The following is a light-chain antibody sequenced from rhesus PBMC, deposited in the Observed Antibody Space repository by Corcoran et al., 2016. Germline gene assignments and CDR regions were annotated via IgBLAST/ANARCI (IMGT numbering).Light chain of an antibody. CDR2: LGS. CDR3: MQTLQTPLT. V-gene: IGKV2-78*01. J-gene: IGKJ4*01. CDR1: QSLLDSDGYTH. Sequence: DIVMTQTPLSLPVTPGEPASISCRSSQSLLDSDGYTHLHWYLQKPGQSPPLLIYLGSNRASGGPDRVSGSGSWTGFTLKVSRVEAEDVGVYCCMQTLQTPLTFGGGTKVELK.